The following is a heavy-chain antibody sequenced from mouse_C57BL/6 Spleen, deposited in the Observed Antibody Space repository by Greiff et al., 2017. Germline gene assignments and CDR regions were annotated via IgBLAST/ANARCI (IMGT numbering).Heavy chain of an antibody. CDR3: ARWELSGSFDY. D-gene: IGHD1-3*01. V-gene: IGHV1-55*01. Sequence: VQLQQPGAELVKPGASVKMSCKASGYTFTSYWITWVKQRPGKGLEWIGAIYPGSGSTYYHEKFKSKVTLSVDTSSSTAYMQLSSLTSEDSAVYYYARWELSGSFDYWGQGTTLTVSS. CDR2: IYPGSGST. CDR1: GYTFTSYW. J-gene: IGHJ2*01.